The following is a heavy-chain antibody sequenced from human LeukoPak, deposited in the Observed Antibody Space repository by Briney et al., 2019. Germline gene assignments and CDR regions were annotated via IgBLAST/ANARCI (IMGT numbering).Heavy chain of an antibody. CDR2: FDHEDGET. CDR3: ATSLHDFWSGYYYYYYGMDV. D-gene: IGHD3-3*01. J-gene: IGHJ6*02. Sequence: ASVKVSCKVSGYTLTELSMHWVRQAPGKGLEWMGGFDHEDGETIYAQKFQGRVTMTEDTSTDTAYMELSSLRSEDTAVYYCATSLHDFWSGYYYYYYGMDVWGQGTTVTVFS. CDR1: GYTLTELS. V-gene: IGHV1-24*01.